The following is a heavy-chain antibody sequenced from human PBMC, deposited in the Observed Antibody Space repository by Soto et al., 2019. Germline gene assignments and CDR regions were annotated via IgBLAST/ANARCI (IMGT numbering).Heavy chain of an antibody. Sequence: SETLSLTCTVSGGSISSGGYYWSWIRQHPGKGLEWIGYIYYSGSTYYNPSLKSRVTISVDTSKNQFSLKLSSVTAADTAVYYCAGDLGDYGGNSGGRYFDYWGQGTLVTVSS. D-gene: IGHD4-17*01. CDR1: GGSISSGGYY. J-gene: IGHJ4*02. V-gene: IGHV4-31*03. CDR3: AGDLGDYGGNSGGRYFDY. CDR2: IYYSGST.